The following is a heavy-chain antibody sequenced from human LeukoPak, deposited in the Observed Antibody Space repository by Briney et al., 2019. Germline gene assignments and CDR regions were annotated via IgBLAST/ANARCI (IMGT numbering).Heavy chain of an antibody. CDR3: ARDRIAVAATETSFDY. CDR2: ISSSNTYI. Sequence: GGSLRLSCAASGFTFSSYAMNWVRQAPGKGLEWVSSISSSNTYIYYADSVKGRFTISRDNAKNSLYPQMNSLRAEDTAVYYCARDRIAVAATETSFDYWGQGTLVTVSS. V-gene: IGHV3-21*01. CDR1: GFTFSSYA. D-gene: IGHD6-19*01. J-gene: IGHJ4*02.